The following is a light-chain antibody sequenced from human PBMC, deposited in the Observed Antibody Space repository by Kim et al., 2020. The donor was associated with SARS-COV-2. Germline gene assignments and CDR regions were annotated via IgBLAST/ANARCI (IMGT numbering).Light chain of an antibody. CDR1: QSVLDRSNTKNS. CDR3: QQYYSAPWT. CDR2: WAS. V-gene: IGKV4-1*01. Sequence: DIVMTQSPDSLAVSLGERAALTCKSSQSVLDRSNTKNSLAWYQQKPGQPPKLLIYWASIRDSGVPDRFSGSGSGTDFTLTISSLQAEDVAIYYCQQYYSAPWTFVQGTKLEI. J-gene: IGKJ1*01.